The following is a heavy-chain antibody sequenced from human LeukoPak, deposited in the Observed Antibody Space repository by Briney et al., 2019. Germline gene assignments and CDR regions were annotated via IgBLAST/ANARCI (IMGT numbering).Heavy chain of an antibody. D-gene: IGHD3-10*01. V-gene: IGHV1-18*01. Sequence: GASVKVSCKASGYTFTSYGISWVRQAPGQGLEWMGWISAYNGNTNYTQKLQGRVTMTTDTSTSTAYMELRSLRSDDTAVYYCARGLPKGVLLWFGDLYEGVWFDPWGQGTLVTVSS. CDR1: GYTFTSYG. J-gene: IGHJ5*02. CDR3: ARGLPKGVLLWFGDLYEGVWFDP. CDR2: ISAYNGNT.